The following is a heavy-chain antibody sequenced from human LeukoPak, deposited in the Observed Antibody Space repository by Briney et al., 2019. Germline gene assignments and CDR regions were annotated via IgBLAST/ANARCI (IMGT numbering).Heavy chain of an antibody. D-gene: IGHD3-9*01. CDR2: INPSGGST. CDR3: ASGLDILTGQYGG. CDR1: GYTFTSYY. Sequence: GASVKVSCKASGYTFTSYYMHWVRQAPGQGLEWMGIINPSGGSTSYAQRFQGRVTMTRDMSTSTVYMELSSLRSEDTAVYYCASGLDILTGQYGGWGQGTLVTVSS. V-gene: IGHV1-46*01. J-gene: IGHJ4*02.